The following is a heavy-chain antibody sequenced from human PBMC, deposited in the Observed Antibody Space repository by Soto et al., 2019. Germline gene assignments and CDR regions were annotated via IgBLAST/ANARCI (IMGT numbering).Heavy chain of an antibody. J-gene: IGHJ4*02. Sequence: SETLSLTCAVSGGSISSGGYSWSWIREAPGKGLEWIGYIYHSGSTYYNPSRKSRVTISVDRSKNQFSLKMSSVTAADTAVYYCARGSSEYHNTAMVKFDYWGQGTLVTVSS. CDR2: IYHSGST. V-gene: IGHV4-30-2*01. D-gene: IGHD5-18*01. CDR1: GGSISSGGYS. CDR3: ARGSSEYHNTAMVKFDY.